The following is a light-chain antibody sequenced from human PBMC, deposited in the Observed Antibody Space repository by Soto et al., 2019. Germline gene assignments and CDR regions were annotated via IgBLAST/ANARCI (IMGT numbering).Light chain of an antibody. CDR2: KAS. V-gene: IGKV1-5*03. J-gene: IGKJ1*01. CDR1: QSISSW. Sequence: DIQMTQSPSTLSASVGDRVTITCRASQSISSWLAWYQQKPGKAPKLLIYKASSLESGFPSRFSGSGSGTDFTLTISSLQPDDFATYYCQQYNSFPTFGQGHKVEL. CDR3: QQYNSFPT.